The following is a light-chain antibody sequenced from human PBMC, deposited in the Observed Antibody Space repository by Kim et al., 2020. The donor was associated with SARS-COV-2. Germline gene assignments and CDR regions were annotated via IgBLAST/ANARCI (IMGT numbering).Light chain of an antibody. J-gene: IGKJ1*01. CDR1: QNMDNF. V-gene: IGKV1-39*01. CDR3: QQSYSTPRT. Sequence: ASVGDRVTITVRARQNMDNFLNWYQQRPGKAPNLLIYAASSLQSGVPSRFSGSGSGTDFTLTIGSLQPEDFATYYCQQSYSTPRTFGQGTKVDIK. CDR2: AAS.